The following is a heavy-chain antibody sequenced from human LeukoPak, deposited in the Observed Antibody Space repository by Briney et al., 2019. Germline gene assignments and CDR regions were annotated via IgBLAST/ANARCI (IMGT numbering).Heavy chain of an antibody. CDR3: ARRYYESGDYYRFKYYFDY. CDR2: IYPGDSET. D-gene: IGHD3-22*01. V-gene: IGHV5-51*01. J-gene: IGHJ4*02. CDR1: GYRFTSYW. Sequence: GESLKISCKGSGYRFTSYWIGWVRQMPGKGLEWMGIIYPGDSETRYSPSFQGQVTISADKSISTAYLQWSSLKASDTAMYYCARRYYESGDYYRFKYYFDYWGQGTLVTVSS.